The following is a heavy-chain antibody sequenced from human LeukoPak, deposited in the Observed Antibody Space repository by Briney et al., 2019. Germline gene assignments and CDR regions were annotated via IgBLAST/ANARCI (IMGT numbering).Heavy chain of an antibody. J-gene: IGHJ4*02. D-gene: IGHD1-14*01. CDR2: ISSSSGTI. Sequence: PGGSLRLSCVASGFTFSSHAASWVRQAPGKGLEWVSYISSSSGTIYYADSVKGRFTISRDNAKNSLYLQMNSLRDEDTAVYYCARSRQPDYWGQGTLITVSS. V-gene: IGHV3-48*02. CDR3: ARSRQPDY. CDR1: GFTFSSHA.